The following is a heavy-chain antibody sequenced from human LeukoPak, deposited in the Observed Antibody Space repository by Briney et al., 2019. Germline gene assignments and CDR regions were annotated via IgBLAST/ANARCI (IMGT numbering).Heavy chain of an antibody. J-gene: IGHJ4*02. CDR3: ARMNYGSGMDYFDY. V-gene: IGHV3-33*01. CDR1: GFTFSSYG. D-gene: IGHD3-10*01. CDR2: IWYDGSNK. Sequence: GRSLRLSCAASGFTFSSYGMHWVRQAPGKGLEWVAVIWYDGSNKYYADSVKGRFTISRDNSKNTLYLQMNSLRAEDTAVYHCARMNYGSGMDYFDYWGQGTPVTVSS.